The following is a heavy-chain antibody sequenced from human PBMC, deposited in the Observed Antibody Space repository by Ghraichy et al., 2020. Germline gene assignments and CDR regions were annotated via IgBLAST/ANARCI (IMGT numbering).Heavy chain of an antibody. J-gene: IGHJ4*02. CDR2: INHSGST. V-gene: IGHV4-34*01. D-gene: IGHD5-12*01. CDR1: GGSFSGYY. CDR3: AREGPIEYSGFDY. Sequence: SETLSLTCAVYGGSFSGYYWSWIRQPPGKGLEWIGEINHSGSTNYNPSLKSRVTISVDTSKNQFSLKLSSVTAADTAVYYCAREGPIEYSGFDYWGQGTLVTVSS.